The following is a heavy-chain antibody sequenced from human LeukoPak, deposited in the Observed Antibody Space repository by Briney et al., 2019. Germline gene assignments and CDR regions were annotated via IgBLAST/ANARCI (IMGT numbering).Heavy chain of an antibody. D-gene: IGHD3-10*01. J-gene: IGHJ6*02. CDR2: IKSKTDGEAT. V-gene: IGHV3-15*01. CDR3: AKANRDHLSHYYGVDV. Sequence: GGSLRLSCAASGFTFSNAWMTWVRQAPGKGLEWVGRIKSKTDGEATYYAAPVKGRFTISRDDSKNTFYLQMNSLRAEDTAVYYCAKANRDHLSHYYGVDVWGQGTTVVVSS. CDR1: GFTFSNAW.